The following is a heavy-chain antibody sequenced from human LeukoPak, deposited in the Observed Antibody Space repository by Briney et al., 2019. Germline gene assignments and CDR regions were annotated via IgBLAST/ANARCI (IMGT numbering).Heavy chain of an antibody. Sequence: SETLSLTCTVSGGSISSYYWSWIRQPPGKGPEWIGYIYYSGSTNYNPSLKSRVTISVDTSKNQFSLKLSSVTAADTAVYYCARERLYYYDSSGYYLGYFDYWGQGTLVTVSS. V-gene: IGHV4-59*12. D-gene: IGHD3-22*01. CDR1: GGSISSYY. J-gene: IGHJ4*02. CDR2: IYYSGST. CDR3: ARERLYYYDSSGYYLGYFDY.